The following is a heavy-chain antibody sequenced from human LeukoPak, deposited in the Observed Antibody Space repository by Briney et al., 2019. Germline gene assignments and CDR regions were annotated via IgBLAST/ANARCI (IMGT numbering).Heavy chain of an antibody. J-gene: IGHJ4*02. Sequence: GGALRPSFAASGFTFNSYSMNWGRPAPGEGLGWGSSISSSSSYIYYADSVKGRFTISRDNAKNSLYLQMNSLRAEDTAVYYCARDGRLMATNYYFDYWGQGTLVTVSS. V-gene: IGHV3-21*01. CDR1: GFTFNSYS. D-gene: IGHD5-12*01. CDR2: ISSSSSYI. CDR3: ARDGRLMATNYYFDY.